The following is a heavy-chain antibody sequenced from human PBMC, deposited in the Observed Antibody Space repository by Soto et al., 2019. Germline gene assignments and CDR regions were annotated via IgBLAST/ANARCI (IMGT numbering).Heavy chain of an antibody. D-gene: IGHD4-17*01. CDR3: ARRGRPRLIHDDGDQITGGPYGMDV. Sequence: GESLKISCKGSGYSFTSYWIGWVRQMPGKGLEWMGIIYPGDSDTRYSPSFQGQVTISADKSISTAYLQWSSLKASDTAMYYCARRGRPRLIHDDGDQITGGPYGMDVWGQGTTVTVSS. CDR2: IYPGDSDT. J-gene: IGHJ6*02. CDR1: GYSFTSYW. V-gene: IGHV5-51*01.